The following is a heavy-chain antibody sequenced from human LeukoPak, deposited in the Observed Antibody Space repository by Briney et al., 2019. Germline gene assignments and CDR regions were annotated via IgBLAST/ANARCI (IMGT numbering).Heavy chain of an antibody. Sequence: GASVKVSCKASGYTFTSYGISWVRQAPGQGLEWMGWISAYNGNTNYAQKLQGRVTMTTDTSTSTAYMELRSLRSDDTAVYYCSAGATTYCGEDCYPSFFFYHGIDVWGQGITVTVSS. D-gene: IGHD2-21*02. CDR3: SAGATTYCGEDCYPSFFFYHGIDV. J-gene: IGHJ6*02. CDR1: GYTFTSYG. V-gene: IGHV1-18*01. CDR2: ISAYNGNT.